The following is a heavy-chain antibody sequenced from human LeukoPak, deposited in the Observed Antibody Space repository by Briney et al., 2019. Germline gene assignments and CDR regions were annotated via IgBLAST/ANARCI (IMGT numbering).Heavy chain of an antibody. CDR3: AKVRANRFASFDY. CDR2: ISTSSSYI. CDR1: GFTFSGYS. V-gene: IGHV3-21*04. D-gene: IGHD1/OR15-1a*01. Sequence: PGGSLRLSCGASGFTFSGYSMNWVRQAPGKGLEWVSSISTSSSYIYYADLVKGRFTISRDNAKKSLYLQMNSLRAEDTAVYYCAKVRANRFASFDYWGQGTLVTVSS. J-gene: IGHJ4*02.